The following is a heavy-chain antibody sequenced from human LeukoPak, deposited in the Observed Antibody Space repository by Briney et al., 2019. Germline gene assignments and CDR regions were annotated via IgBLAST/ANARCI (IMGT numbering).Heavy chain of an antibody. Sequence: PGGSLRLSCAASGFIFSSYSMNWVRQAPGKGLEWVSSISSSSSYIYYADSVKGRFTISRDNAKNSLYLQMNSLRAEDTAVYYCAREGGESENYYYYYYMDVWGKGTTVTVSS. CDR1: GFIFSSYS. V-gene: IGHV3-21*01. J-gene: IGHJ6*03. D-gene: IGHD2-21*01. CDR3: AREGGESENYYYYYYMDV. CDR2: ISSSSSYI.